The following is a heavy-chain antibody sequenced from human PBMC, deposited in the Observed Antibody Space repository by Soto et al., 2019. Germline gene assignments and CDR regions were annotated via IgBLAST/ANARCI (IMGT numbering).Heavy chain of an antibody. Sequence: GGSLRLSCAASGFTFSNYALSWVRQAPGEGLKCVSMIGGSGGSTYYADSVKGRFTISRDDSKSTLYLHMNSLRAEDTAVYYCAKFFSGSFLTPFDCWGQGTPVTVSS. CDR2: IGGSGGST. CDR3: AKFFSGSFLTPFDC. V-gene: IGHV3-23*01. CDR1: GFTFSNYA. D-gene: IGHD3-10*01. J-gene: IGHJ4*02.